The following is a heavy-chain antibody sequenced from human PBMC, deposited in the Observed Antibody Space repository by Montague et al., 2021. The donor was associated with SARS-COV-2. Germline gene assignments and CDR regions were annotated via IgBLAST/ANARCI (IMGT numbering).Heavy chain of an antibody. CDR3: ASRDDILTGYYYGGMDV. CDR2: IYYSGSS. V-gene: IGHV4-39*01. J-gene: IGHJ6*02. CDR1: GGSISSSSYY. Sequence: SETLSLTCTVSGGSISSSSYYWIWIRQPPGQGLGWIGSIYYSGSSYHNSTVKTRYTISVDTSKNQFSLKLSFVTAADTAVYYCASRDDILTGYYYGGMDVWGQGTRVTVSS. D-gene: IGHD3-9*01.